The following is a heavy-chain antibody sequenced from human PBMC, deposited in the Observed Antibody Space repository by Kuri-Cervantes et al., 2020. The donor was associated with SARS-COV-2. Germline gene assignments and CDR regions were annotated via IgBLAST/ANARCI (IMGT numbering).Heavy chain of an antibody. V-gene: IGHV3-30*03. CDR2: ISYDGSNK. Sequence: LSLTCAASGFTFSSYGMHWVRQAPGKGLEWVAVISYDGSNKYYADSVKGRFTISRDNSKNTLYLQMNSLRAEDTAVYYCARGSTTATPPFGFGGQGTLVTVSS. J-gene: IGHJ4*02. D-gene: IGHD2-15*01. CDR1: GFTFSSYG. CDR3: ARGSTTATPPFGF.